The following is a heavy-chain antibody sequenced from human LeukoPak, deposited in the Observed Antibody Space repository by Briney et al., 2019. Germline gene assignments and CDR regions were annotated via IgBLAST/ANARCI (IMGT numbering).Heavy chain of an antibody. CDR1: GFTFSIYS. J-gene: IGHJ4*02. D-gene: IGHD4-23*01. Sequence: PGGALRLSCAASGFTFSIYSMNWVRQAPGKGLEWVSSISSSSSYIYYADSVKGRFTISRDNAKNSLYLQMNSLRAEDTAVYYCASGGYGGPPVWGQGTLVTVSS. V-gene: IGHV3-21*01. CDR3: ASGGYGGPPV. CDR2: ISSSSSYI.